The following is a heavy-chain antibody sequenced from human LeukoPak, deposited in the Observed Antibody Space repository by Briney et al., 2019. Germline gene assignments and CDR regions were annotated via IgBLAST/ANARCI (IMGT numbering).Heavy chain of an antibody. CDR2: IYPGDSDT. J-gene: IGHJ1*01. Sequence: GESLKISCKGSGYSFTSYWIGWVRQMPGKGLEWMGIIYPGDSDTGYSPSFQGQVTISADKSISTAYLQWSSLKASDTAMYYCARKEFYCSSTSCSDAEYFQHWGQGTLVTVSS. CDR1: GYSFTSYW. CDR3: ARKEFYCSSTSCSDAEYFQH. D-gene: IGHD2-2*01. V-gene: IGHV5-51*01.